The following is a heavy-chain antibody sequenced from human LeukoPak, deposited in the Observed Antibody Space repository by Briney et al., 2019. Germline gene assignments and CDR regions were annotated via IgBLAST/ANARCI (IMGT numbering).Heavy chain of an antibody. CDR1: GGSISSSNW. V-gene: IGHV4-4*02. CDR2: IYHSGST. Sequence: PSETLSLTCAVSGGSISSSNWWSWVRQPPGKGLEWIGEIYHSGSTNYNPSLKSRVTISVDKSKNQFSLKLSSVTAADTAVYYCARLPYDILTGYYLPFDYWGQGTLVTVSS. D-gene: IGHD3-9*01. J-gene: IGHJ4*02. CDR3: ARLPYDILTGYYLPFDY.